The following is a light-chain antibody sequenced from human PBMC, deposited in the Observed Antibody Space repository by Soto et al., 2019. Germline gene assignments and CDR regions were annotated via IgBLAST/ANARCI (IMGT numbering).Light chain of an antibody. CDR2: GSS. Sequence: QSVLTQPPSVSGAPGQRVTISCTGSSSNIGAGYDVHWYQQLPGTAPKLLIYGSSNRPSGFPDRFSGYKSGTSASLAITGLQAEDEADYSCQSYDSSLSGWVFGGGTKLTAL. J-gene: IGLJ3*02. CDR1: SSNIGAGYD. V-gene: IGLV1-40*01. CDR3: QSYDSSLSGWV.